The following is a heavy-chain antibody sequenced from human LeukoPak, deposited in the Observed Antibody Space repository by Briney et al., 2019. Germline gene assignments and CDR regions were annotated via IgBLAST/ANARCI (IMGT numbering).Heavy chain of an antibody. V-gene: IGHV1-18*01. D-gene: IGHD3-22*01. CDR3: AREVPYDTSRYYQPFDY. Sequence: ASVKVSCKASGYTFTSYGISWVRQAPGQGLEWMGWISAYNGNTNYAQKLQGRVTMTTDTSTGTAYMNLRSLRSDDTAVYYCAREVPYDTSRYYQPFDYWGQGTLATVSS. CDR1: GYTFTSYG. CDR2: ISAYNGNT. J-gene: IGHJ4*02.